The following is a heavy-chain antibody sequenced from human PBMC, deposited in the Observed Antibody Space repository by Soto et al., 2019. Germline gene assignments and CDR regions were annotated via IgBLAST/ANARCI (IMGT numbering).Heavy chain of an antibody. Sequence: EVQLLESGGGSVQPGGSLRLSCAASGFTFSDYAMTWVRQVPGKGLEWVSTISGSGDNTFYADSVKGQFTISRDNSKNTLNLQMNSLGAEDTAVYYCTRDSERNLFDPWGQGTLVTVSS. J-gene: IGHJ5*02. CDR3: TRDSERNLFDP. V-gene: IGHV3-23*01. CDR2: ISGSGDNT. CDR1: GFTFSDYA.